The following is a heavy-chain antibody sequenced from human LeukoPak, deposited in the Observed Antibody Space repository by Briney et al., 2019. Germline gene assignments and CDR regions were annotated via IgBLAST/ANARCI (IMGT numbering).Heavy chain of an antibody. J-gene: IGHJ6*02. V-gene: IGHV3-74*01. CDR3: TRVDYYYNGMDV. CDR1: GFAFSSYW. Sequence: GGSLRLSCAASGFAFSSYWMHWVRHVPEKGLAWVSHINNDGGSTSYADPVKGRFTISRDNAKNTLFLQMNSLRAEDTGVYYCTRVDYYYNGMDVWGQGTTVTVSS. CDR2: INNDGGST.